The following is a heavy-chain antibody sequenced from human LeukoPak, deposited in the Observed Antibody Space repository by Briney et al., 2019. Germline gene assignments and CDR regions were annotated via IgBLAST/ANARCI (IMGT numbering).Heavy chain of an antibody. D-gene: IGHD3-3*01. Sequence: GGSLRLSCAASGFTVSSNYMSWVRQAPGKGLEWVSVIYSGGSTYYADSVKGRFTISRDNSKNTLYLQMNSLRAEDTAVYYCAKGDYDFWSGYPIFDYWGQGTLVTVSS. CDR1: GFTVSSNY. V-gene: IGHV3-53*01. J-gene: IGHJ4*02. CDR3: AKGDYDFWSGYPIFDY. CDR2: IYSGGST.